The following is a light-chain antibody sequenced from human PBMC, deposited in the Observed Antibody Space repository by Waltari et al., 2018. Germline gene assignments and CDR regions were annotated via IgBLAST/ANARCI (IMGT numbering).Light chain of an antibody. CDR2: EDN. V-gene: IGLV6-57*02. CDR1: SGSIASNH. CDR3: QSFQNSQTV. J-gene: IGLJ3*02. Sequence: NFMLTQPHSVSESPGKTVTISCTASSGSIASNHVQWHQRRPDSAPKTLIYEDNKRPSGVPDRFSCSFDSSSSASSLTISGLKTEDEADYYCQSFQNSQTVFGGGTKLTVL.